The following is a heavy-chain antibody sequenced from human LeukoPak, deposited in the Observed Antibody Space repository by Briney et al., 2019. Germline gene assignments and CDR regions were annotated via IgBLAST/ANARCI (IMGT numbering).Heavy chain of an antibody. J-gene: IGHJ6*04. Sequence: SETLSLTCTVSGGSISSYYWSWIRQPAGKGLERIGRIYTSGSTNYNPSLKSRVTMSVDTSKNQFSLKLSSVTAADTAVYYCARDDNRGYCSGGSCPPMDVWGKGTTVTVSS. V-gene: IGHV4-4*07. CDR3: ARDDNRGYCSGGSCPPMDV. CDR2: IYTSGST. CDR1: GGSISSYY. D-gene: IGHD2-15*01.